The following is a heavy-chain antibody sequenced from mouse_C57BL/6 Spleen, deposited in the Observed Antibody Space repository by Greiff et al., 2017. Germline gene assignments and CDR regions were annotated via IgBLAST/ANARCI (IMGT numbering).Heavy chain of an antibody. Sequence: QVQLQQPGAELVRPGSSVKLSCKASGYTFTSYWMHWVKQRPIQGLEWIGNIDPSDSETHYNQKFKDKATLTVDKSSSTAYMQLSSLTSEDSAVYYCAVHDYDVPSFAYWGQGTLVTVSA. J-gene: IGHJ3*01. CDR1: GYTFTSYW. D-gene: IGHD2-4*01. CDR2: IDPSDSET. V-gene: IGHV1-52*01. CDR3: AVHDYDVPSFAY.